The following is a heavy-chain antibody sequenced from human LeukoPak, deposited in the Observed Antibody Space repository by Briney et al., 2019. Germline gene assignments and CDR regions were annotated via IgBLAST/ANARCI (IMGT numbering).Heavy chain of an antibody. Sequence: PSETLSLTCTVSGGSVSSGSYYWSWIRQPPGKGLEWIGYIYYSGSTNYNPSLKSRVTISVDTSKNQFSLKLSSVTAADTAVYYCARGKVVVVVAATQGDAFDIWGQGTMVTVSS. CDR1: GGSVSSGSYY. D-gene: IGHD2-15*01. V-gene: IGHV4-61*01. CDR2: IYYSGST. J-gene: IGHJ3*02. CDR3: ARGKVVVVVAATQGDAFDI.